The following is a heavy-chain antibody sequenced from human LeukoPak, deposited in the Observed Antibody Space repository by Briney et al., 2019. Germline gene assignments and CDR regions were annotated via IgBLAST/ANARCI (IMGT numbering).Heavy chain of an antibody. CDR1: GGSISSSSYY. V-gene: IGHV4-39*01. J-gene: IGHJ6*03. CDR2: IYYSGST. Sequence: PSETPSLTCTVSGGSISSSSYYWGWIRQPPGKGLEWIGSIYYSGSTYYNPSLKSRVTISVDTSKNQFSLKLSSVTAADTAVYYCARRARGDYSNSYYMDVWGKGTTVTVSS. CDR3: ARRARGDYSNSYYMDV. D-gene: IGHD4-11*01.